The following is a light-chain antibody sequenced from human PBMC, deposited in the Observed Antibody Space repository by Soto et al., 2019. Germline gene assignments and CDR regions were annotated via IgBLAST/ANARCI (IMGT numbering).Light chain of an antibody. CDR3: QHYEDWHVYT. CDR2: GAS. V-gene: IGKV3-15*01. J-gene: IGKJ2*01. Sequence: EIVMTQSPGSLSVSPGDRATLSCRASQNVRNNLAWYQQKPGQAPRLLIYGASTRATGIPARFSGSGSGTEFTLTISRLQSEDFAFYYCQHYEDWHVYTFGQGKKVEIK. CDR1: QNVRNN.